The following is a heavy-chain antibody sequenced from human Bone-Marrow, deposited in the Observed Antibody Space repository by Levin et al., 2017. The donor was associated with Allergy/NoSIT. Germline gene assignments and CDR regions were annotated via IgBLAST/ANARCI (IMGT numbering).Heavy chain of an antibody. CDR2: IKYDGNEK. D-gene: IGHD5/OR15-5a*01. Sequence: ASVKVSCVASGFTFSTSWMSWVRQAPGKGLEWVATIKYDGNEKLYVDSVKGRFTISRDNAERSADLLMDSLRAEDTAVYYCATLLGSVTIFDNWGQGTLVTVSS. J-gene: IGHJ4*02. CDR1: GFTFSTSW. V-gene: IGHV3-7*01. CDR3: ATLLGSVTIFDN.